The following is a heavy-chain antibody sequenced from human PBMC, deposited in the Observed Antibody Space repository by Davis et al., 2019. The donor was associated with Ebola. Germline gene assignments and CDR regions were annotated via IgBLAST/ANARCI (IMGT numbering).Heavy chain of an antibody. CDR2: ISGSGGST. CDR1: GFTFSSYA. V-gene: IGHV3-23*01. D-gene: IGHD2-21*02. CDR3: ARNNRGGDWDY. Sequence: GESLKISCAASGFTFSSYAMSWVRQAPGKGLEWVSAISGSGGSTYYADSVKGRFTISRDNSKNTLYLQMNSLRAEDTAVYYCARNNRGGDWDYWGQGTLVTVSS. J-gene: IGHJ4*02.